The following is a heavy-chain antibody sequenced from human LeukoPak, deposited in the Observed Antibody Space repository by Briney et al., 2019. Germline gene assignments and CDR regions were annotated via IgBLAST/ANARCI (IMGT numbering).Heavy chain of an antibody. Sequence: PGGSLRLSCAASGFTFSSYAMSWVRQAPGKGLEWVSAISGSGGSTYYADSVKGRFTISRDNSKNTLYLQMNSLRAEDTAVYYCARGLEADYGDYHNYYYYGMDVWGQGTTVTVSS. CDR3: ARGLEADYGDYHNYYYYGMDV. CDR2: ISGSGGST. D-gene: IGHD4-17*01. V-gene: IGHV3-23*01. CDR1: GFTFSSYA. J-gene: IGHJ6*02.